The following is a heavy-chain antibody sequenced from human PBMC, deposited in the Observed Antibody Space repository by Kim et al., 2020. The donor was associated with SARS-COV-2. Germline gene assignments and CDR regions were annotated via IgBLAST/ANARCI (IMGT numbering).Heavy chain of an antibody. V-gene: IGHV3-73*01. CDR1: GFTFSGSA. J-gene: IGHJ6*02. CDR3: TRRNIVAIYGMDV. D-gene: IGHD5-12*01. Sequence: GGSLRLSCAASGFTFSGSAMHWVRQASGKGLEWVGRIRSKANSYATAYAASVKGRFTISRDDSKNTAYLQMNSLKTEDTAVYYCTRRNIVAIYGMDVWGQGTTVTVSS. CDR2: IRSKANSYAT.